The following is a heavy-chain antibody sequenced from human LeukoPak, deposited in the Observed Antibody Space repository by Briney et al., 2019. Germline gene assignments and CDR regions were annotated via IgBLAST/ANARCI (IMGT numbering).Heavy chain of an antibody. Sequence: GGSLRLSCAASGDTFSSYSMNWVRQAPGKGLEWVSSISSSSCYIYYADSVKGRFTISRDNAKNSLYLQMNSLRAEDTAVYYCAGVRSITNNYFDYWGQGTLVTVSS. J-gene: IGHJ4*02. D-gene: IGHD3-10*01. V-gene: IGHV3-21*01. CDR3: AGVRSITNNYFDY. CDR1: GDTFSSYS. CDR2: ISSSSCYI.